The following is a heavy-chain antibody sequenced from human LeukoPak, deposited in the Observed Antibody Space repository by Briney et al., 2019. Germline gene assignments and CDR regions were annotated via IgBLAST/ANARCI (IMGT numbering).Heavy chain of an antibody. Sequence: GESLKISCQGSGYSFTSYWISWVRQMPGKGLEWMGRIDPSDSYTKYSPSFQGHLTISADQSISTAYLQWSSLKASDTAMCYCARRDYGGNPGDYWGQGTLVTVSS. CDR1: GYSFTSYW. CDR3: ARRDYGGNPGDY. CDR2: IDPSDSYT. J-gene: IGHJ4*02. D-gene: IGHD4-23*01. V-gene: IGHV5-10-1*01.